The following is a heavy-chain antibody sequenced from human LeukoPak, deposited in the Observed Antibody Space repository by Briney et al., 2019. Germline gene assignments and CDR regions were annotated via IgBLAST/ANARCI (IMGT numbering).Heavy chain of an antibody. CDR2: ITSNGGSA. CDR3: VGFRATAGLY. V-gene: IGHV3-64D*06. D-gene: IGHD6-13*01. CDR1: GFTFSSYA. Sequence: SGGSLRLSCSASGFTFSSYAMYWVRQAPGKGLEYVSAITSNGGSAYYADSVKGRFTISRDNSRNTLYLQMSSLRADDTAVYYCVGFRATAGLYWGQGTLVSVPS. J-gene: IGHJ4*02.